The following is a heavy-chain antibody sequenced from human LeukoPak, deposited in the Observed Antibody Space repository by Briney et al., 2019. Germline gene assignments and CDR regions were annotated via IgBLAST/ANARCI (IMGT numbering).Heavy chain of an antibody. Sequence: SETLSLTCTVSGGSVSSSDYYWGWIRQPPGEGLEWIGSIYYSGSSYYNPSLKSRVTISVDTSKNQFSLKLNSVTAADTAVYYCARYSSAYYYDFDYWGQGTLVTVSS. CDR3: ARYSSAYYYDFDY. V-gene: IGHV4-39*01. CDR2: IYYSGSS. J-gene: IGHJ4*02. D-gene: IGHD3-22*01. CDR1: GGSVSSSDYY.